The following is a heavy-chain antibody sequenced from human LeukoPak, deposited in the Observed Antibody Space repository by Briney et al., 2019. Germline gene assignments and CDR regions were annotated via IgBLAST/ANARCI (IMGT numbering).Heavy chain of an antibody. D-gene: IGHD3-3*01. J-gene: IGHJ4*02. CDR1: GFTFSNYA. CDR2: ISGSGDST. Sequence: PGGSLRLSCAASGFTFSNYAMRWVRQAPGKGLEWVSGISGSGDSTFYADSVKGRFTISRDNSKNTLYLQMNSLRAEDTAVYYCAKDFWSGYHSGYFDYWGQGTLVTVSS. V-gene: IGHV3-23*01. CDR3: AKDFWSGYHSGYFDY.